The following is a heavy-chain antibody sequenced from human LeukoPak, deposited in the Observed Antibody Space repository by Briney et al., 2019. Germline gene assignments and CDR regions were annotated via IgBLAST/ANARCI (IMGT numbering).Heavy chain of an antibody. J-gene: IGHJ4*02. Sequence: GGSLSLSCVGSGFSLSGDWMTWVRQAPGAGRGWVANIKEDGGETYYVDSVKGRFTISRDNAKNSLYLQMNDLRAEDTAVYFCARPVNRLFLFWGPGTLVTVSS. V-gene: IGHV3-7*01. CDR3: ARPVNRLFLF. CDR2: IKEDGGET. D-gene: IGHD2-21*01. CDR1: GFSLSGDW.